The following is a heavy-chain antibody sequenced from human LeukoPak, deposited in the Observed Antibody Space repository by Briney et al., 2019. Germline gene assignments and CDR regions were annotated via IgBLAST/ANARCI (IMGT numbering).Heavy chain of an antibody. CDR1: GGSISSSSYY. Sequence: SETLSLTCTVSGGSISSSSYYWGWIRQPPGKGLEWIGSIYYSGSTYYNPSLKSRVTISVDTSKNQFSLKLSSVTAADTAVYYCARTYCSGGSCFYPFDYWGQGTLVTVSS. V-gene: IGHV4-39*01. CDR3: ARTYCSGGSCFYPFDY. J-gene: IGHJ4*02. CDR2: IYYSGST. D-gene: IGHD2-15*01.